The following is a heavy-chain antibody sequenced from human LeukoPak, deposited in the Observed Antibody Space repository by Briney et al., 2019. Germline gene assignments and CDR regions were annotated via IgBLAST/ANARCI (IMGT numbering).Heavy chain of an antibody. CDR1: GGSISDYF. J-gene: IGHJ4*02. V-gene: IGHV4-59*01. CDR3: ARVRDFWSGYHFDY. D-gene: IGHD3-3*01. Sequence: SETLSLTCTVSGGSISDYFWSWIRQPPGKGLEWIGYIYYSGSTNYNPSLKSRVTISVDTSKNQFSLKLSSVTAADTAVYYCARVRDFWSGYHFDYWGQGTLVTVSS. CDR2: IYYSGST.